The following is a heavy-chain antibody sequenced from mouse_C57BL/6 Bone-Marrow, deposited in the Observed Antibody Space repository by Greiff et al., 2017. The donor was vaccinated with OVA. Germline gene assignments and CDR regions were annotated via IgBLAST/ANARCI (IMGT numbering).Heavy chain of an antibody. V-gene: IGHV1-5*01. D-gene: IGHD1-1*01. CDR3: TRDYYGSSPYYAMYY. J-gene: IGHJ4*01. CDR2: IYPGNSDT. Sequence: VQLQQSGTVLARPGASVKMSCKTSGYTFTSYWMHWVKQRPGQGLEWIGAIYPGNSDTSYNQKFKGKAKLTAVTSASTAYMELSSLTNEDSAVYYCTRDYYGSSPYYAMYYWGQGTSVTVSS. CDR1: GYTFTSYW.